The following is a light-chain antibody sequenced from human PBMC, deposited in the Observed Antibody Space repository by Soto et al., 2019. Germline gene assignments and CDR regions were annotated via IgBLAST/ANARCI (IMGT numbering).Light chain of an antibody. CDR1: QSVSNF. CDR3: QQRSIWPPWT. Sequence: IVLTQSPATLSLSPGERATLTCMASQSVSNFLAWYQHKPGQAPRLLIYDASIRAAGVPARFSGSGSGTDFSLTISSLEPEDFAIYYCQQRSIWPPWTFGQGTKVDI. V-gene: IGKV3-11*01. CDR2: DAS. J-gene: IGKJ1*01.